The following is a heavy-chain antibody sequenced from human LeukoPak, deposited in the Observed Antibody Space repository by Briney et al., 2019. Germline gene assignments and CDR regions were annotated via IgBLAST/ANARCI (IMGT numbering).Heavy chain of an antibody. V-gene: IGHV4-31*06. CDR3: SRKMENRAAHGFDI. Sequence: PSETLSLTCSVSGGSISSGTYLWGWIRQHPGKGLEWIGYIYYSGRTYYNPSLKSRVTISVDTSRNQFSLKLSSVTAADTAVYYYSRKMENRAAHGFDIWGQGTLVTVSS. J-gene: IGHJ3*02. D-gene: IGHD5-24*01. CDR1: GGSISSGTYL. CDR2: IYYSGRT.